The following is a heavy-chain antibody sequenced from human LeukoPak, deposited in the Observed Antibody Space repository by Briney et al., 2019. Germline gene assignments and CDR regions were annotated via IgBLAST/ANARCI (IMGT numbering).Heavy chain of an antibody. V-gene: IGHV3-74*01. D-gene: IGHD2/OR15-2a*01. CDR1: GFTFNEFW. CDR3: TRDLRNKGLDP. CDR2: INGVGTAT. Sequence: PGGSLRLFCAASGFTFNEFWMFWVRQVPGKGLMWVSRINGVGTATTYADTVKGRFTISRDNAKKTLYLQMNGLRDEDTAIYYCTRDLRNKGLDPWGQGTLVTVSS. J-gene: IGHJ5*02.